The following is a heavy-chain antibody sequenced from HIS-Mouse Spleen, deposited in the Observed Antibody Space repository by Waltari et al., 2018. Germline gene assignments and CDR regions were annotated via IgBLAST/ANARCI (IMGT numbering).Heavy chain of an antibody. D-gene: IGHD5-12*01. V-gene: IGHV3-30*04. CDR2: ISYDGSNK. Sequence: QVQLVESGGGVVQPWRALRLSCAASGFTLSSYARHGVRQAPGKGLEWVAVISYDGSNKYYADSVKGRFTISRDNSKNTLYLQMNSLRAEDTAVYYCARRYSGYDLGYWGQGTLVTVSP. J-gene: IGHJ4*02. CDR1: GFTLSSYA. CDR3: ARRYSGYDLGY.